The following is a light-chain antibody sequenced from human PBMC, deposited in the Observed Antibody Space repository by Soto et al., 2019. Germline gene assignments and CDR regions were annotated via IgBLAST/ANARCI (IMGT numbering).Light chain of an antibody. Sequence: AIRMTQAPSSFSASTGEGVSITCRASQGISSYLAWFQQKPGKAPKLLIYAASNLQSGVPARFSGSGSGTDFTLTISSLQPEDFATYYCLQKYFYPFTFGPGTKVDIK. J-gene: IGKJ3*01. CDR3: LQKYFYPFT. CDR1: QGISSY. CDR2: AAS. V-gene: IGKV1-8*01.